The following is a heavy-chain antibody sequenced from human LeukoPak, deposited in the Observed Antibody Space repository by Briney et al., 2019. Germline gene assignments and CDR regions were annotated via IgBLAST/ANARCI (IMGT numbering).Heavy chain of an antibody. CDR3: ASQWELPPLWAFDI. CDR1: GFSFSNYW. CDR2: INSDGSST. V-gene: IGHV3-74*01. D-gene: IGHD1-26*01. Sequence: PGGSLRLSYAASGFSFSNYWMHWVRQAPGKGLVWVSRINSDGSSTTYADSVKGRFTISRDNAKNSLYLQRNSLRAEDTAVYYCASQWELPPLWAFDIWGQGTMVTVSS. J-gene: IGHJ3*02.